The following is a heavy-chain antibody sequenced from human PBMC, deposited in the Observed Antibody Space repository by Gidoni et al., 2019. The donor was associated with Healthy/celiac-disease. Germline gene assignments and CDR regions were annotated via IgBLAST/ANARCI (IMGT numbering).Heavy chain of an antibody. V-gene: IGHV3-33*01. CDR3: ARSLSRITMVQGVITRDYYYGMDV. Sequence: QVQLVASGGGVVQPGRSLRLPCAASGFTFSSYGMPWVRLAPGKGLEWVAVIWYDGSNKYYADSVKGRFTISRDNSKNTLYLQMNSLRAEDTAVYYCARSLSRITMVQGVITRDYYYGMDVWGQGTTVTVSS. CDR1: GFTFSSYG. D-gene: IGHD3-10*01. CDR2: IWYDGSNK. J-gene: IGHJ6*02.